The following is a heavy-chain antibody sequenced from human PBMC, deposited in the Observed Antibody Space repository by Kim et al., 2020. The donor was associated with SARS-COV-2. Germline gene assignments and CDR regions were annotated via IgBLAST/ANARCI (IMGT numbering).Heavy chain of an antibody. Sequence: GGSLRLSCAASGFTFSDYYMSWIRQAPGKGLEWVSYISSSSSYTNYADSVKGRFTISRDNAKNSLYLQMNSLRAEDTAVYYCARDSAAARTNPYYGMDVWGQGTTVTVSS. V-gene: IGHV3-11*06. CDR1: GFTFSDYY. D-gene: IGHD2-2*01. J-gene: IGHJ6*02. CDR3: ARDSAAARTNPYYGMDV. CDR2: ISSSSSYT.